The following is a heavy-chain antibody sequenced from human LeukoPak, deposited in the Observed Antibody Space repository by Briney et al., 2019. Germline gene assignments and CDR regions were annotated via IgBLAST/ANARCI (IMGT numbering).Heavy chain of an antibody. CDR2: IWYDGSNK. V-gene: IGHV3-33*01. CDR1: GFTFSSYG. D-gene: IGHD5-12*01. J-gene: IGHJ4*02. CDR3: ARALGGYASF. Sequence: QVQLVESGGGVVQPGRSLRLSCAASGFTFSSYGIHWVRQAPGKGLEWVAVIWYDGSNKYYADSVKGRFTISRDNSKNTMYLQMNSLRVEDTAVYYCARALGGYASFWGQGTLVTVSS.